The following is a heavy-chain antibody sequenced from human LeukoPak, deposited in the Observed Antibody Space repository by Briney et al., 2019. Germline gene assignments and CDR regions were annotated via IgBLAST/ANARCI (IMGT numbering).Heavy chain of an antibody. CDR2: TYYRSKWYN. J-gene: IGHJ4*02. CDR1: GDSVSSNSAA. CDR3: ARHFDYGSGSYARNFDY. V-gene: IGHV6-1*01. Sequence: SQTLSLTCAISGDSVSSNSAAWNWIRQSPSRGLEWLGRTYYRSKWYNDYAVSVKSRITINPDTSKNQFSLQLNSVTPEDTAVYYCARHFDYGSGSYARNFDYWGQGTLVTVSS. D-gene: IGHD3-10*01.